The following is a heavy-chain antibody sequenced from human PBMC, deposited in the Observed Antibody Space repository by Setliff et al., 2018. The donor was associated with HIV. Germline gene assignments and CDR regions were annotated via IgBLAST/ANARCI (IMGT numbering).Heavy chain of an antibody. CDR3: ARRAANGLFDY. Sequence: SETLSLTCTVSGDSISSYYWSWIRQPPGKGLEWIGYIYTSGSTNYNPSLKSRVTISVDTSKNHFSLKLSSVTAADTAVYYCARRAANGLFDYWGQGTLGTVSS. CDR2: IYTSGST. V-gene: IGHV4-4*09. J-gene: IGHJ4*02. CDR1: GDSISSYY. D-gene: IGHD2-15*01.